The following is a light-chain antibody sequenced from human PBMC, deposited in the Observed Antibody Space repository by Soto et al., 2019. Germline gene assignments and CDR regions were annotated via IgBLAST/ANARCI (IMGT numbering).Light chain of an antibody. J-gene: IGLJ2*01. CDR1: NIGTKN. CDR3: QVWDSGTYVV. V-gene: IGLV3-9*01. Sequence: SYELTQPLSVSVALGQTATITCGGNNIGTKNVHWYQQKPGQAPVLVIYSDSNRPSGIPERFSGSNSRNTATLTISRAQAGDEADYYCQVWDSGTYVVFGGGTKVTVL. CDR2: SDS.